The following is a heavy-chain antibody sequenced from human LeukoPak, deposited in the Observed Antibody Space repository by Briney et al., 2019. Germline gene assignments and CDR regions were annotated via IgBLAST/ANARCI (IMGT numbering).Heavy chain of an antibody. CDR1: GGSMIADTFY. D-gene: IGHD1-7*01. CDR2: MYSNGGGR. V-gene: IGHV4-39*01. Sequence: PSETLSLTCTVSGGSMIADTFYWVWIRQPPGKGLEWIANMYSNGGGRQYNRSLTNRVSISVDTSKNQFFLNLNSVTAADTSIYYCTRRTYSTYMDVWGQGTTATVSS. J-gene: IGHJ6*03. CDR3: TRRTYSTYMDV.